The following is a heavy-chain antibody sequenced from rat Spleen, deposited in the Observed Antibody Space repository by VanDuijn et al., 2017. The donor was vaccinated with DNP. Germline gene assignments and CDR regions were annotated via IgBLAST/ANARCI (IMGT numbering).Heavy chain of an antibody. J-gene: IGHJ2*01. V-gene: IGHV5S13*01. CDR2: ISSGGGT. Sequence: EVQLVESGGGLVQPGRSLKLSCAASGFTFSNHGMAWVRQAPTKGLEWVASISSGGGTYYPDSVKGRFTISRDNAKNTVHLQMNSLRSADTATYYCASWAPIAPISTSNYWGQGVMVTVSS. CDR3: ASWAPIAPISTSNY. CDR1: GFTFSNHG. D-gene: IGHD1-2*01.